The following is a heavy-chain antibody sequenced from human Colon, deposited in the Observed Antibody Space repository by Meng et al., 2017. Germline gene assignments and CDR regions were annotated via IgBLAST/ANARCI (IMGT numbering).Heavy chain of an antibody. CDR3: ARVTTVERWYFDL. V-gene: IGHV3-72*01. J-gene: IGHJ2*01. CDR2: TRIKTHSYTT. Sequence: GESLKISCAASGFTFSDHYMDWVRQAPGKGLEWVGRTRIKTHSYTTQYAASVKGRFTISRDDSKNSLYLPMNSLKTEDTAVYYCARVTTVERWYFDLWGRGTLVTVSS. CDR1: GFTFSDHY. D-gene: IGHD4-23*01.